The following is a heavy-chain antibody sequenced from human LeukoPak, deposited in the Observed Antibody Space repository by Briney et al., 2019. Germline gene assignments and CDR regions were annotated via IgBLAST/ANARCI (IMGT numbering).Heavy chain of an antibody. CDR3: ARVQVAGPPLRSLVDY. D-gene: IGHD2-15*01. Sequence: GGSLRLSSAASGFTFSSYAMHWVRQAPGKGLEGVAGISYDGSNKYYADSVKGRFTISRDNSKNTLYLQMNSLRAEDTAVYYCARVQVAGPPLRSLVDYWGQGTLVTVSS. CDR1: GFTFSSYA. J-gene: IGHJ4*02. CDR2: ISYDGSNK. V-gene: IGHV3-30*04.